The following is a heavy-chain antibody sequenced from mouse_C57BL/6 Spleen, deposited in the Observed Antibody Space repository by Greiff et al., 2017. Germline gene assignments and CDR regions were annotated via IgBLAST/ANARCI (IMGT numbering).Heavy chain of an antibody. CDR1: GYTFTSYW. J-gene: IGHJ2*01. CDR3: ARSGGSSGLYYFDY. V-gene: IGHV1-50*01. Sequence: QVQLKQPGAELVKPGASVKLSCKASGYTFTSYWMQWVKQRPGQGLEWIGEIDPSDSYTNYNQKFKGKATLTVDPSSSTAYMQLSSLTSEDSAVYYCARSGGSSGLYYFDYWGQGTTLTVSS. CDR2: IDPSDSYT. D-gene: IGHD3-2*02.